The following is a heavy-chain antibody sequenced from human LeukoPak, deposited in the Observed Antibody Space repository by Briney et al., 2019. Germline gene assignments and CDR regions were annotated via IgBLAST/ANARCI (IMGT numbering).Heavy chain of an antibody. J-gene: IGHJ4*02. Sequence: PGGSLRHSCAASGFSSSANAMSWVRQARGKGLEWVSSISGRATGTYYAESVKGRFTISRDNSRNTLFLQMNSLRAEDTAIYYCAKTLGSENYHGSGSYYVPFDYWGQGVLVTVSS. V-gene: IGHV3-23*05. CDR3: AKTLGSENYHGSGSYYVPFDY. D-gene: IGHD3-10*01. CDR1: GFSSSANA. CDR2: ISGRATGT.